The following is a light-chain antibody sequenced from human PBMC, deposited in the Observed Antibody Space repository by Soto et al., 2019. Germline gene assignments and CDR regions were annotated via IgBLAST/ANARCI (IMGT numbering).Light chain of an antibody. CDR1: QSVSYSY. CDR3: QQYVTSPLT. CDR2: GAS. J-gene: IGKJ4*01. V-gene: IGKV3-20*01. Sequence: EIVLTQSPGTLSLSPGERATLSCRASQSVSYSYLAWYQQKPGQAPRLLIYGASSRATGIPDRFSGSGSGTDFTLTISRLEPEDFAVYYCQQYVTSPLTFGGGTKVELK.